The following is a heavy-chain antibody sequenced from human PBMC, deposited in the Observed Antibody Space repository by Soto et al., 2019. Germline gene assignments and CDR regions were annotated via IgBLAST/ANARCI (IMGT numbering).Heavy chain of an antibody. CDR2: TYYRSQWYS. Sequence: SQTLPLSCAISGGRVSSNSAAWNWIRKSPSRGLEWLGRTYYRSQWYSDYAVAVKGRITINPDTSKNQFSLQLNSVTPEDTALYYCAREEILVAYNWFDPWGQGTLVTVSS. J-gene: IGHJ5*02. D-gene: IGHD1-26*01. CDR3: AREEILVAYNWFDP. V-gene: IGHV6-1*01. CDR1: GGRVSSNSAA.